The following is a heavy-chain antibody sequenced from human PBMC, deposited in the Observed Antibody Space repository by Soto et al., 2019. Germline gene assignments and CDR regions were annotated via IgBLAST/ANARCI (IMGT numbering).Heavy chain of an antibody. D-gene: IGHD6-6*01. Sequence: PSETLSLTCAVYGGSFSGYYWSWIRQPPGKGLEWIGEINHSGSTNYNPSLKSRVTISVDTSKNQFSLKLSSVTAADTAVYYCAGASSSGYFDYWGQGTLVTVSS. CDR3: AGASSSGYFDY. V-gene: IGHV4-34*01. J-gene: IGHJ4*02. CDR1: GGSFSGYY. CDR2: INHSGST.